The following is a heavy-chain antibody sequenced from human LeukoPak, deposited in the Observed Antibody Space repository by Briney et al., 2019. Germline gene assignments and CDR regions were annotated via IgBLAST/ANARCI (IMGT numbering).Heavy chain of an antibody. CDR3: AIYGSGKRFDP. CDR1: GFTFSSYS. CDR2: ISSSSSTI. V-gene: IGHV3-48*01. D-gene: IGHD3-10*01. Sequence: GGSLRLSCAASGFTFSSYSMNWVRQAPGKGLEWVSYISSSSSTIYYADSVKGRFTISRDNAKNSLYLQMNSLRAEDTAVYYCAIYGSGKRFDPWGQGTLVTVSS. J-gene: IGHJ5*02.